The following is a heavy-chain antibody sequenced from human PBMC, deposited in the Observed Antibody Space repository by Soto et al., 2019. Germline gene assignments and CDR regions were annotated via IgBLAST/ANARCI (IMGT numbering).Heavy chain of an antibody. CDR1: GYTFTSYG. CDR2: ISAYNGNT. J-gene: IGHJ5*02. V-gene: IGHV1-18*01. CDR3: ARDWRSIGWFDP. Sequence: ASVKVSCKAPGYTFTSYGISWVRQAPGQGLEWMGWISAYNGNTNYAQKLQGRVTMTTDTSTSTAYMELRSMRSDDTAVYYCARDWRSIGWFDPWGQGTLVTVSS.